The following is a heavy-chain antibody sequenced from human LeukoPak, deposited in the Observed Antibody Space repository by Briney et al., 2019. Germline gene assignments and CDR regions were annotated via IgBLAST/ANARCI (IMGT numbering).Heavy chain of an antibody. CDR2: IKTDGSIT. CDR1: GFTFSNYW. Sequence: GGSLRLSCAASGFTFSNYWMHWVRQAPGKGLAWVSRIKTDGSITTYADSVKGRFTISRDKAKNTLYLQMNSLRAEDTAVYYCARATYYDYVGGSYGVGGMDVWGQGTTVTVSS. J-gene: IGHJ6*02. D-gene: IGHD3-16*01. V-gene: IGHV3-74*01. CDR3: ARATYYDYVGGSYGVGGMDV.